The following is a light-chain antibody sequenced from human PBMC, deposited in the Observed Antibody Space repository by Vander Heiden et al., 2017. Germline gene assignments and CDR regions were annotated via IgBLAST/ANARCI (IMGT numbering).Light chain of an antibody. V-gene: IGKV1-39*01. CDR1: QSISSY. Sequence: DIQMTQSPSSLSASVGDRVTITCRASQSISSYLNWYQQKPGKAPKLLIYAASSLQSGVPSRFSGSGSGTDFTLTISSLKPEDFATSYCQRSDSTPLTFGGGTKVEIK. J-gene: IGKJ4*01. CDR2: AAS. CDR3: QRSDSTPLT.